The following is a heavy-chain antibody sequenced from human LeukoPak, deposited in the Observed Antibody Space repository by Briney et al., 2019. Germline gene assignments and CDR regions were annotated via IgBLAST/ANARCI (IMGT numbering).Heavy chain of an antibody. Sequence: GGSLRLSCAASGFTFSSYWMNWVRQAPGKGLEWVANIKEDGSAKYYVDSVKGRFTISRDNAKNSLYLQMNSLRAEDTAVYYCVMDMDVWGQGTTVTVSS. CDR2: IKEDGSAK. CDR1: GFTFSSYW. V-gene: IGHV3-7*05. J-gene: IGHJ6*02. CDR3: VMDMDV.